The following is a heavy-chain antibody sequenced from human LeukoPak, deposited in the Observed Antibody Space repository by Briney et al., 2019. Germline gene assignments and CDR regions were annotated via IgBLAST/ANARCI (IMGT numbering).Heavy chain of an antibody. Sequence: GGSLRLSCAASGFTFSSYAMSWVRQAPGKGLEWVSAISGSGGSTYYADPVKGRLTISRDNSKNTLYLQMNSLRAGDTAVYYCAKVEQQLVMEYYFDYWGQGTLVTVSS. D-gene: IGHD6-13*01. CDR1: GFTFSSYA. V-gene: IGHV3-23*01. J-gene: IGHJ4*02. CDR3: AKVEQQLVMEYYFDY. CDR2: ISGSGGST.